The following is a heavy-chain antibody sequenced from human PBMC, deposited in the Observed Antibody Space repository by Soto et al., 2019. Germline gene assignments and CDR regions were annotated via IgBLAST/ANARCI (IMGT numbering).Heavy chain of an antibody. J-gene: IGHJ3*01. V-gene: IGHV3-11*01. CDR2: MTRSGSSS. CDR3: ARELSGNYFAFEL. CDR1: GFTFSDHY. Sequence: QVQLVESGGDLVKPGGSLRLSCAASGFTFSDHYMSWIRQAPGEGLEWISYMTRSGSSSSYADSVKGRFTISRDNAKNSLYLQMNSLRGDDTAVYYCARELSGNYFAFELWGQGTMVTVSS. D-gene: IGHD1-26*01.